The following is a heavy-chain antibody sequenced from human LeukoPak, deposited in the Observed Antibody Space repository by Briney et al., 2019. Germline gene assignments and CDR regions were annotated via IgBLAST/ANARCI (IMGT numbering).Heavy chain of an antibody. CDR3: ARADIVATIDY. Sequence: GGSLRLSCAASGFTFSTYAMSWVRQAPGKGLEWVSAISGSGDSTYYADSVKGRFTISRDNAKNSLYLQMNSLRAEDTAVYYCARADIVATIDYWGQGTLVTVSS. CDR1: GFTFSTYA. D-gene: IGHD5-12*01. J-gene: IGHJ4*02. CDR2: ISGSGDST. V-gene: IGHV3-23*01.